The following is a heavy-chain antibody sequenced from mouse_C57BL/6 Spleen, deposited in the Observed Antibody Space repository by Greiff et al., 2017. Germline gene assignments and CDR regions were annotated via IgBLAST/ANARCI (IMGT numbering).Heavy chain of an antibody. V-gene: IGHV1-52*01. CDR2: IDPSDSET. CDR3: ARSSGGYFDY. CDR1: GYTFTSYW. J-gene: IGHJ2*01. D-gene: IGHD3-1*01. Sequence: QVQLQQPGAELVRPGSSVKLSCKASGYTFTSYWMHWVKQRPIQGLEWIGNIDPSDSETHYNQKFKDKATLTVEKSSSTAYMQLSSLTSEDSAVYYCARSSGGYFDYWGQGTTLTVSS.